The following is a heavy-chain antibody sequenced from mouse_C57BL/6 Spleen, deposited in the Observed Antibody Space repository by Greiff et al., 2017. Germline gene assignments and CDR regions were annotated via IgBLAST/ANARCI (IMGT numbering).Heavy chain of an antibody. D-gene: IGHD2-3*01. CDR1: GYTFTDYY. V-gene: IGHV1-26*01. CDR3: ARREIYDGYPRFAY. Sequence: VQLQQSGPELVKPGASVKISCKASGYTFTDYYMNWVKQSHGKSLEWIGDINPNNGGTSYNQKFKGKATLTVDKSSSTAYMELRSLTSEDSAVYYCARREIYDGYPRFAYWGQGTLVTVSA. J-gene: IGHJ3*01. CDR2: INPNNGGT.